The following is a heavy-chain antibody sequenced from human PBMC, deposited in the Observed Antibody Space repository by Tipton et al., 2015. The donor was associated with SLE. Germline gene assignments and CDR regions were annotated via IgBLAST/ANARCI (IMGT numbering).Heavy chain of an antibody. V-gene: IGHV4-61*02. CDR3: ARRPPSYCTNGVCEV. J-gene: IGHJ4*02. D-gene: IGHD2-8*01. CDR1: GGSVSSGSYY. CDR2: IHTSGST. Sequence: TLSLTCTVSGGSVSSGSYYWNWIRRPAGTGLEWIGRIHTSGSTNYNPSLKSRVAISVDTSKNQFSLKLISVTAADTAVYYCARRPPSYCTNGVCEVWGQGILVTVSS.